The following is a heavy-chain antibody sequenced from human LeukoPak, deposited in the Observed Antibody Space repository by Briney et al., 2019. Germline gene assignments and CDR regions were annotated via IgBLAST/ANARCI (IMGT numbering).Heavy chain of an antibody. Sequence: KPSETLSLTCTVSGGSISSYYWSWIRQPAGKGLEWIGRIYTSGSTNYNPSLKSRVTISVDTSENQFSLRLISVTAADTAVYYCARHFPHMDYSGWKQGWFDPWGQGTLVTVSS. D-gene: IGHD6-19*01. J-gene: IGHJ5*02. CDR1: GGSISSYY. V-gene: IGHV4-4*07. CDR3: ARHFPHMDYSGWKQGWFDP. CDR2: IYTSGST.